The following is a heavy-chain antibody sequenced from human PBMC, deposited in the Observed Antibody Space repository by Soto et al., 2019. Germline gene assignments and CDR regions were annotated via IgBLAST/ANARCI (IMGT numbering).Heavy chain of an antibody. D-gene: IGHD3-22*01. CDR2: ISGRGGDT. J-gene: IGHJ4*02. CDR1: GFTFSSYA. V-gene: IGHV3-23*01. CDR3: AKAQPTYSSSYFDY. Sequence: EVQLLESGGDLVQPGGSLRLSCAASGFTFSSYAMSWVRQAPGKGLEWVSTISGRGGDTYYTDSVKGRFTISRDNSKNTLYVHINSLRAEDTAVYYCAKAQPTYSSSYFDYWGQGTLVTVSS.